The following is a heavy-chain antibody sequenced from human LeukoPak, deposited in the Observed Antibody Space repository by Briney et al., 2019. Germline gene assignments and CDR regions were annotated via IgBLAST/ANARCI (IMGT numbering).Heavy chain of an antibody. Sequence: PSETLSLTCTVSGGSISSYYWSWIRQPAGKGLEWIGRIYTSGSTNYNPSLKSRVTMSVDTSKNQFSLKLSSVTAADTAVYYCARTYSSGWYDWFDPWGQGTLVTVSS. CDR3: ARTYSSGWYDWFDP. D-gene: IGHD6-19*01. V-gene: IGHV4-4*07. J-gene: IGHJ5*02. CDR2: IYTSGST. CDR1: GGSISSYY.